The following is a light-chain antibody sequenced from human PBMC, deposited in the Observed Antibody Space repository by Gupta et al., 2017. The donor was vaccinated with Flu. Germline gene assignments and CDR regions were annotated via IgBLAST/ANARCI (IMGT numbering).Light chain of an antibody. J-gene: IGKJ4*01. Sequence: DRFTITCQARQDITKSLPCSQQKPGKAPKLLFYDASTFETAVPSRFSGSGSGTDFTFTITILQPEDVATYYCQQSRNLPLTFGGGPKVEI. CDR1: QDITKS. V-gene: IGKV1-33*01. CDR3: QQSRNLPLT. CDR2: DAS.